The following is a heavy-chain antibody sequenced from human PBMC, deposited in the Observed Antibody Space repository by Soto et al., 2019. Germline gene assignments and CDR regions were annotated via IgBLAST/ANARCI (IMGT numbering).Heavy chain of an antibody. CDR2: IGGSGGST. D-gene: IGHD6-13*01. J-gene: IGHJ4*02. CDR1: GFTFSSYA. V-gene: IGHV3-23*01. CDR3: ARDRPRSSSGPYAY. Sequence: PGGSLRLSCAASGFTFSSYAMDWVRQAPGKGLEWVSTIGGSGGSTYYADSVKGRFTISRDNSKNTLYLQMDILRAEDTAVYYCARDRPRSSSGPYAYWGQGTLVTVSS.